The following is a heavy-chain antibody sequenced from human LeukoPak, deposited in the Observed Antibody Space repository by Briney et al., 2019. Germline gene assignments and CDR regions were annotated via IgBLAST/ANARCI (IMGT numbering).Heavy chain of an antibody. V-gene: IGHV4-34*01. CDR1: GGSFSGYY. D-gene: IGHD2-15*01. CDR3: ARGVDIVVVVARGLNWFDP. Sequence: PSETLSLTCAVYGGSFSGYYWSWIRQPPGKGLEWIGEINHSGSTNYNPSLKSRVTISVDTSKNQFSLKLSSVTAADTAVYYCARGVDIVVVVARGLNWFDPWGQGTLVTVSS. CDR2: INHSGST. J-gene: IGHJ5*02.